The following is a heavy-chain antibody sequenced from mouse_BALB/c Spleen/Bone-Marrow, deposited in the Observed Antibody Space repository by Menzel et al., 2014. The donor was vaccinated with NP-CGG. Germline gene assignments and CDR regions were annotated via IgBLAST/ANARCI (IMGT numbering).Heavy chain of an antibody. Sequence: VQLKESGGGLVQPGGSLRLSCTTSGSTFTDYYMSWVRQPPGKALEWLAFIRNKAYGYTTEYSASVRGRFTISRDNSQSILYLQMNTLRAEDSATYYCARFPMDYWGQGTSVTVSS. CDR1: GSTFTDYY. CDR3: ARFPMDY. J-gene: IGHJ4*01. V-gene: IGHV7-3*02. CDR2: IRNKAYGYTT.